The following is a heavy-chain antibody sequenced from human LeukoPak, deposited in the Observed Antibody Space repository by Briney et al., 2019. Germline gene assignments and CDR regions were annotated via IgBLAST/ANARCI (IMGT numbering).Heavy chain of an antibody. Sequence: PGGSLRLSCAASGFTFSNFGMNWVRQAPGKGLEWVSAITGGDLTTYYADSVKGRFTISRDNSKNTLYLQMNSLRAEDTAVYYCARSRYTSGRGAFEHWGQGTLVTASS. J-gene: IGHJ4*02. CDR3: ARSRYTSGRGAFEH. D-gene: IGHD6-19*01. CDR2: ITGGDLTT. V-gene: IGHV3-23*01. CDR1: GFTFSNFG.